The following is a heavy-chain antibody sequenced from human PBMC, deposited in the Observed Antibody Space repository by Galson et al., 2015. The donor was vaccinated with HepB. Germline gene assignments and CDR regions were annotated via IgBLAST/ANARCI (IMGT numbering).Heavy chain of an antibody. J-gene: IGHJ3*02. CDR1: GFTFSSYA. D-gene: IGHD1-26*01. Sequence: SLRLSCAASGFTFSSYAMSWVRQAPGKGLEWVSAISGSGGSTYYADSVKGRFTISRDNSKNTLYLQMNSLRAEDTALYYCARASTPVGATGAFDIWGQGTMVTVSS. CDR3: ARASTPVGATGAFDI. V-gene: IGHV3-23*01. CDR2: ISGSGGST.